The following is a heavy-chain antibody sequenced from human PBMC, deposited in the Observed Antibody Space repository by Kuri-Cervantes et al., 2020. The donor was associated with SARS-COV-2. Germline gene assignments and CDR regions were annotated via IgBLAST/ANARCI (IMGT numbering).Heavy chain of an antibody. CDR1: GGTFSSYA. D-gene: IGHD3-10*01. CDR2: IIPIFGTA. CDR3: ARGSYGSGSYWYYYYGMDV. V-gene: IGHV1-69*13. J-gene: IGHJ6*02. Sequence: SVKVSCKASGGTFSSYAISRVRQAPGQGLEWMGGIIPIFGTANYAPKFQGRVTITADESTSTAYMELSSLRSEDTAVYYCARGSYGSGSYWYYYYGMDVWGQGTTVTVSS.